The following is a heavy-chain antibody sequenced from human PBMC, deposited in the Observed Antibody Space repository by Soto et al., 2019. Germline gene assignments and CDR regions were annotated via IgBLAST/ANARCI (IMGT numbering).Heavy chain of an antibody. J-gene: IGHJ3*02. CDR1: GAPISSISYY. D-gene: IGHD3-16*01. CDR3: ARGYYDTRGDAFDI. V-gene: IGHV4-39*01. Sequence: PSETLSLTCSVSGAPISSISYYWGWIRQPPGKGLEWIGSVYYSGRTYDNPSLKSRVTMSVDTSKNQYSLKLSSVTAADTAVYYCARGYYDTRGDAFDIWGQGTMLTVSS. CDR2: VYYSGRT.